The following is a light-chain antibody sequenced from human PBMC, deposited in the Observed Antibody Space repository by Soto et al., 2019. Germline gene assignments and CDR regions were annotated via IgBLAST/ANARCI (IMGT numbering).Light chain of an antibody. CDR3: QQHSYSPWT. Sequence: EIVLTQSPGTLSLSPGESAALSCRASQSVTSNYLVWYRQKPGQAPRLLIYAISSRAAGLPDRFNGSGSGTDFTLTITILEPEDSAVYYCQQHSYSPWTFGQGTRVEV. CDR2: AIS. J-gene: IGKJ1*01. CDR1: QSVTSNY. V-gene: IGKV3D-20*02.